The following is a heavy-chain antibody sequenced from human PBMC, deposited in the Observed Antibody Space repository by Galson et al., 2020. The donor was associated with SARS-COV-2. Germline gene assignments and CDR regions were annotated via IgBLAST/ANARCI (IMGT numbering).Heavy chain of an antibody. CDR2: IKQDGSEK. D-gene: IGHD6-13*01. V-gene: IGHV3-7*01. J-gene: IGHJ6*02. CDR1: GFTFSSYW. CDR3: ARCSSSWAFWGYYGMDV. Sequence: GSLRLSCAASGFTFSSYWMTWVRQAPGKGLEWVANIKQDGSEKDYVDSVKGRFTISRDNAKNSLYLQINSLTVEDTAVYYCARCSSSWAFWGYYGMDVWGPGTTVTVSS.